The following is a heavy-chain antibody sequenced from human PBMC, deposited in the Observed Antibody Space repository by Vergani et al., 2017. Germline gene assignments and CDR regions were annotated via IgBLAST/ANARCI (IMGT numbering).Heavy chain of an antibody. J-gene: IGHJ3*02. CDR2: ISGSGGST. Sequence: EVQLLESGGGLVQPGGSLRLSCAASGVTFSSYAMSWVRQAPGKGLEWVSAISGSGGSTYYADSVKGRFTISRDNSKNTLYLQMNSLRAEDTAVYYCAKDQGVQRWLHFQGAFDIWGQGTMVTVSS. CDR3: AKDQGVQRWLHFQGAFDI. D-gene: IGHD5-24*01. CDR1: GVTFSSYA. V-gene: IGHV3-23*01.